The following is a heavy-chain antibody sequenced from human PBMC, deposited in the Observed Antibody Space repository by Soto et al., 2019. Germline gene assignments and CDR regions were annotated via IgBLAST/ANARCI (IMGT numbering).Heavy chain of an antibody. CDR1: GFTFSNFG. D-gene: IGHD3-9*01. J-gene: IGHJ4*02. Sequence: QVQLVESGGGVVQPGRSLRLSCAASGFTFSNFGIHWVRQAPGKGPEWLAAISYDGSTEVYVDSVKGRFTISRDNPKNTLYLQMNSLRLEDTAVYYCAKGASQIFDFLLIGWGPGTLVTVSS. CDR3: AKGASQIFDFLLIG. V-gene: IGHV3-30*18. CDR2: ISYDGSTE.